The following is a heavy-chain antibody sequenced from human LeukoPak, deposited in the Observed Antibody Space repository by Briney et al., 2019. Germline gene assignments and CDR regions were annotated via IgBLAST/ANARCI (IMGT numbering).Heavy chain of an antibody. CDR1: GGSISSGGYY. Sequence: PSETLSLTCTASGGSISSGGYYWSWIRQPPGKGLEWIGYIYHSGSTYYNPSLKSRVTISVDTSKNQFSLKLSSVTAADTAVYYCARGRDYYDSSGPEDYWGQGTLVTVSS. CDR3: ARGRDYYDSSGPEDY. V-gene: IGHV4-30-2*01. D-gene: IGHD3-22*01. J-gene: IGHJ4*02. CDR2: IYHSGST.